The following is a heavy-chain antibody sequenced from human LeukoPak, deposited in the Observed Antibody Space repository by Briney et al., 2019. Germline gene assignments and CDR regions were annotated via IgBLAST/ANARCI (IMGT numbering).Heavy chain of an antibody. V-gene: IGHV4-4*02. Sequence: SETLSLTCAVSGGSISSSNWWSWVRQPPGKGLEWIGEIYHSGSTNYNPSLKSRVTMLLDKSKNQFSLKLSSVTAADTAVYYCARNGGNSVFDYWGQGTLVTVSS. CDR2: IYHSGST. CDR1: GGSISSSNW. D-gene: IGHD4-23*01. CDR3: ARNGGNSVFDY. J-gene: IGHJ4*02.